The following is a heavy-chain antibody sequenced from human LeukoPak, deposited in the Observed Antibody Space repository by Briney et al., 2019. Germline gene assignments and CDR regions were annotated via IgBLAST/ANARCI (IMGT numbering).Heavy chain of an antibody. CDR3: ARDPHSLDY. V-gene: IGHV3-48*01. J-gene: IGHJ4*02. CDR1: GFSFSSYS. CDR2: ISYTGTI. Sequence: GGSLRLSCTASGFSFSSYSMNWVRQAPGKGLEWVSYISYTGTIHYADSVRGRFAISRDNAKSSLFLQLNSLRAEDTAVYYCARDPHSLDYWGQGTLVTVSS.